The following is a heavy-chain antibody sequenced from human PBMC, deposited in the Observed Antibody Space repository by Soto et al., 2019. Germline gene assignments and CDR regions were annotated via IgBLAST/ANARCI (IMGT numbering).Heavy chain of an antibody. CDR1: GGSISNNSYY. D-gene: IGHD6-19*01. CDR3: TRQSSDGHVWPFDY. J-gene: IGHJ4*02. V-gene: IGHV4-39*01. CDR2: IYSNGDT. Sequence: QLQLRESGPGLVKPSETLSLMCTVSGGSISNNSYYWGWVRQPPGQGLEWFATIYSNGDTYYNLTLKSRVSTTVDTSKNQFSLKLSSVTAADTAVYYWTRQSSDGHVWPFDYWGQGTLVTVSS.